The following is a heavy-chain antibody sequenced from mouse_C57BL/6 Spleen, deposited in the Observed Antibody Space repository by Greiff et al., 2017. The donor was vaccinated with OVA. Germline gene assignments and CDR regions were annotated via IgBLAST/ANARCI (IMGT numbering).Heavy chain of an antibody. CDR3: ARQAVVAPYFDY. J-gene: IGHJ2*01. CDR1: GFTFSDYG. Sequence: VQLKQSGGGLVKPGGSLKLSCAASGFTFSDYGMHWVRQAPEKGLEWVAYISSGSSTIYYADTVKGRFTISRDNAKNTLFLQMTSLRSEDTAMYYCARQAVVAPYFDYWGQGTTLTVSS. CDR2: ISSGSSTI. D-gene: IGHD1-1*01. V-gene: IGHV5-17*01.